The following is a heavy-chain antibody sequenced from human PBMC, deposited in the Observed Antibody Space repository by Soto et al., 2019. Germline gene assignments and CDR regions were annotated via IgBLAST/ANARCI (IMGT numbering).Heavy chain of an antibody. J-gene: IGHJ4*02. V-gene: IGHV5-51*01. CDR3: ASRGPYSSSWHAPRYLDY. Sequence: GESLKISCKGSGYSFTSYWIGWVRQMPGKGLEWMGIIYPGDSDTRYSPSFQGQVTISADKSISTAYLQWSSLKASDTAMYYCASRGPYSSSWHAPRYLDYSDPGTLLTVS. D-gene: IGHD6-13*01. CDR1: GYSFTSYW. CDR2: IYPGDSDT.